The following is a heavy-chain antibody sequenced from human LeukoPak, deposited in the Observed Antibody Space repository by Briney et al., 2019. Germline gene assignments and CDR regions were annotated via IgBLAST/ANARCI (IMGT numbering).Heavy chain of an antibody. V-gene: IGHV3-30*01. CDR3: ARDTRGSGSYYDY. CDR1: GFTFSSYA. CDR2: ISYDGSNK. Sequence: GGSLRLSCAASGFTFSSYAMHWVRQAPGKGLEWVAVISYDGSNKYYAASVKGRFTISRDNSKNTLYLQMNSLRAEDTAVYYCARDTRGSGSYYDYWGQGTLVTVSS. J-gene: IGHJ4*02. D-gene: IGHD1-26*01.